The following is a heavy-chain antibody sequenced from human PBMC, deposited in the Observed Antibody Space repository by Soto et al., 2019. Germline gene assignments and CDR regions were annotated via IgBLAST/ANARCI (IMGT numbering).Heavy chain of an antibody. V-gene: IGHV1-18*01. Sequence: ASVKVSCKASGYMFTGYGITWVRQAPGQGLEWMGWISPYNGNTNYAQRFQDRVTMTTDTSTSTAYMELRSLRSDDTAVYYCARATPVTTASALDIWGQGTMVTVSS. J-gene: IGHJ3*02. CDR2: ISPYNGNT. CDR3: ARATPVTTASALDI. CDR1: GYMFTGYG. D-gene: IGHD4-17*01.